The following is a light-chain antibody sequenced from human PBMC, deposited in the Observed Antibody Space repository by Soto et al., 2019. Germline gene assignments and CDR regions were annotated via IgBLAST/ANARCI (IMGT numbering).Light chain of an antibody. Sequence: QSALTQPASVSGSPGQSITISCTGTSSDVGGCNYVSWYQQHPGKAPKLMIYSISNRPSGVPDRFSGSKSGNTASLTISGLQDDDDANYYCCSYTSSTTLVFGGGTKLTVL. J-gene: IGLJ3*02. CDR1: SSDVGGCNY. V-gene: IGLV2-14*03. CDR2: SIS. CDR3: CSYTSSTTLV.